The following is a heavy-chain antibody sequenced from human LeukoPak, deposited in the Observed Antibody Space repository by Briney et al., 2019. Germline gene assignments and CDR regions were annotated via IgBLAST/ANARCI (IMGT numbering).Heavy chain of an antibody. CDR2: IKQDGSER. CDR3: ARDPYSSGLLTFDI. Sequence: TGGSLRLYCAASGFTFSSYWMSWVRQATGKGLEWVANIKQDGSERYYVDSVKGRFTISRDNAKNSLYLQMNSLRAEATAVYYCARDPYSSGLLTFDIWGHGTMVTVSS. CDR1: GFTFSSYW. V-gene: IGHV3-7*03. D-gene: IGHD6-25*01. J-gene: IGHJ3*02.